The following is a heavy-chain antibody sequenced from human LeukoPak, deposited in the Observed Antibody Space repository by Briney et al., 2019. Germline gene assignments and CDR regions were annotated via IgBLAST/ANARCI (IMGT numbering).Heavy chain of an antibody. D-gene: IGHD5-12*01. J-gene: IGHJ5*02. CDR2: IKQDGSEK. Sequence: GGSLRLSCAASGFTFSSCWMSWVRQAPGKGLEWVANIKQDGSEKYYVDSVKGRFTISRDNAKNSLYLQMNSLRAEDTAVYYCARYIAGANWFDPWGQGTLVTVSS. CDR3: ARYIAGANWFDP. CDR1: GFTFSSCW. V-gene: IGHV3-7*03.